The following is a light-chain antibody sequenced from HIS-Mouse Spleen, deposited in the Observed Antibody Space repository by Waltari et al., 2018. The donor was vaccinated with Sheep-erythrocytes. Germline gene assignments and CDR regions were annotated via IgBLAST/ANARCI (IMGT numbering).Light chain of an antibody. Sequence: QSALPQPPPVSGSPGQSVPIPSTGTRSDVGGYNYSPWYQQHPGKAPKLMIYDVSKWPSGVPDRFSGSKSGNTASLTISGLQAEDEADYYCCSYAGSYNHVFATGTKVTVL. V-gene: IGLV2-11*01. J-gene: IGLJ1*01. CDR3: CSYAGSYNHV. CDR2: DVS. CDR1: RSDVGGYNY.